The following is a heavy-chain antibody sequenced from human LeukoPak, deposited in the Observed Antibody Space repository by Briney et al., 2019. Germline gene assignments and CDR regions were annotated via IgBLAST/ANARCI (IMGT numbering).Heavy chain of an antibody. Sequence: PSETLSLTCTVSGGSINNGGYYWSWIRQHPGKGLEWIGYIYHSGSTYYNPSLKSRVTISVDRSKNQFSLKLSSVTAADTAVYYCARGLYSSSWYTGDRPRYYFDYWGQGTLVTVSS. CDR1: GGSINNGGYY. V-gene: IGHV4-30-2*01. CDR2: IYHSGST. J-gene: IGHJ4*02. D-gene: IGHD6-13*01. CDR3: ARGLYSSSWYTGDRPRYYFDY.